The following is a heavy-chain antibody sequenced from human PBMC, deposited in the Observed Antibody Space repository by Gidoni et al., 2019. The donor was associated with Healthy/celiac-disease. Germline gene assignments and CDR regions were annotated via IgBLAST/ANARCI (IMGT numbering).Heavy chain of an antibody. D-gene: IGHD3-16*01. CDR1: GYTLTSSD. J-gene: IGHJ6*02. V-gene: IGHV1-8*01. CDR2: MTPNSGNT. CDR3: ARGPRFMACLHYWYYGMDV. Sequence: QVQLAQSGAEVKKPGASLKVSCKASGYTLTSSDITWVRQATGQGLAWLGWMTPNSGNTGYAQKYQGRVTMSRNTSISAAYMELSSLRSEDTAVYYWARGPRFMACLHYWYYGMDVWGQGTTVTVSS.